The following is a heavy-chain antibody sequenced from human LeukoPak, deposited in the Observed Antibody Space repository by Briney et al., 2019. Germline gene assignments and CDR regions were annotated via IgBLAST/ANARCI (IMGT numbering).Heavy chain of an antibody. Sequence: GGSLRLSCAASGFTFSSFEMNWVRQAPGKGLEWVSSISSSSSYIYYADSVKGRFTISRDNAKNSLYLQMNSLRAEDTAVYYCARGALEMATILDYWGQGTLVTVSS. J-gene: IGHJ4*02. D-gene: IGHD5-24*01. V-gene: IGHV3-21*01. CDR3: ARGALEMATILDY. CDR1: GFTFSSFE. CDR2: ISSSSSYI.